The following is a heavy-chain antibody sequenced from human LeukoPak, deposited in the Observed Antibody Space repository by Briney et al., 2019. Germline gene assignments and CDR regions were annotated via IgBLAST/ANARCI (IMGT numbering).Heavy chain of an antibody. CDR2: IYATGST. V-gene: IGHV4-61*02. CDR1: GDSFSSVSYY. J-gene: IGHJ5*02. Sequence: PSETLSLTCTVSGDSFSSVSYYWRWIRQPAGKGLERIGRIYATGSTNYNPSLKSRVTISVDTSKNQFSLKLSSVTAADTAVYYCARGGLLNWFDPWGQGTLVTVSS. D-gene: IGHD1-26*01. CDR3: ARGGLLNWFDP.